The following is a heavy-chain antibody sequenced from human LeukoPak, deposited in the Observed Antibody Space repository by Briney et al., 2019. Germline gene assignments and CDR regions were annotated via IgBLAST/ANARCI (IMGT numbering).Heavy chain of an antibody. Sequence: GSLRLSCAASGFTFSSYWMSWVRQAPGKGLEWVANIKQDGSEKYYVDSVKGRFTISRDNAKNSLYLQMNSLRDEDTAVYYCAKGDTYYDLLTCFDFWGPGTLVTVSS. D-gene: IGHD3-9*01. V-gene: IGHV3-7*03. CDR3: AKGDTYYDLLTCFDF. J-gene: IGHJ4*02. CDR2: IKQDGSEK. CDR1: GFTFSSYW.